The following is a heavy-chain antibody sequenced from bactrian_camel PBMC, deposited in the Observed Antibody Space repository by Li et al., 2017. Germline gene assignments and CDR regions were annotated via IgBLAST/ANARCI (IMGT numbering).Heavy chain of an antibody. D-gene: IGHD1*01. CDR3: AAAVGHASDGCLSGSRSTYNY. J-gene: IGHJ4*01. Sequence: HVQLVESGGGSVQAGGALRLSCTASRYTYTANCMGWFRQAPGKAREGIAGIRRDGGEYYAGSVKGRFTTSQDNAKNTWYLHLNNLEPADTAMYYCAAAVGHASDGCLSGSRSTYNYWGQGTQVTVS. CDR1: RYTYTANC. CDR2: IRRDGGE. V-gene: IGHV3S6*01.